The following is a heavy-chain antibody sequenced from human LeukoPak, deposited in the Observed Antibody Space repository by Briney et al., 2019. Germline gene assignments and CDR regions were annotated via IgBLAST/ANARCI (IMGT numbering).Heavy chain of an antibody. V-gene: IGHV4-59*08. Sequence: SETLSLTCTVSGGSISSYYWSWIRQPPGKGLEWIGYIYYSGSTNYNPSLKSRVTISVDTSKNQFSLKLSSVTAADTAVYYCARVGGYSSSSVWGPAFDIWGQGTMVTVSS. CDR3: ARVGGYSSSSVWGPAFDI. CDR1: GGSISSYY. D-gene: IGHD6-6*01. J-gene: IGHJ3*02. CDR2: IYYSGST.